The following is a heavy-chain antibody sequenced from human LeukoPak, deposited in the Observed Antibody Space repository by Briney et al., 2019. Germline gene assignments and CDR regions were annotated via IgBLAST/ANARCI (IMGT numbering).Heavy chain of an antibody. CDR1: GGSFSDYY. Sequence: SETLSLTCAVYGGSFSDYYWSWIRQTPGKGLEWIGHIYYTGSTNYNPSLKSRVTLSVDTSKNQFSLKLTSVIAADTAVYYCTKGGYYFDYWGQGTLVTVSS. V-gene: IGHV4-59*01. J-gene: IGHJ4*02. CDR3: TKGGYYFDY. CDR2: IYYTGST. D-gene: IGHD3-10*01.